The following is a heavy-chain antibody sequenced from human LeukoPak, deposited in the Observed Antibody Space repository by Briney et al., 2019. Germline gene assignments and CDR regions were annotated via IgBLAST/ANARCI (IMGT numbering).Heavy chain of an antibody. Sequence: PGGSLRLSCAVSGFTFSTSFMHWVRQAPGKGLEYVSAISSSGGSTYYANSVRGRFTISRNNSKNTLYLQMGSLRAEDMAVYYCARGHYYGSALYYFDYWGQGTLVTVSS. V-gene: IGHV3-64*01. D-gene: IGHD3-10*01. CDR3: ARGHYYGSALYYFDY. CDR1: GFTFSTSF. CDR2: ISSSGGST. J-gene: IGHJ4*02.